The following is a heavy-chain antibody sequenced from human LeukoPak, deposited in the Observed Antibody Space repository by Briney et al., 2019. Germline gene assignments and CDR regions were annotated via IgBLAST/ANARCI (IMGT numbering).Heavy chain of an antibody. CDR2: IYPGDSDT. V-gene: IGHV5-51*01. Sequence: GESLKISCKGSGYSFTTYWIGWVRQMPGKGLEWMGIIYPGDSDTRYSPSFQGQVTISADKSISTASLQWNSLKASDTAIYYCARRGPYGDYDYWGQGTLVTVSS. J-gene: IGHJ4*02. CDR3: ARRGPYGDYDY. D-gene: IGHD4-17*01. CDR1: GYSFTTYW.